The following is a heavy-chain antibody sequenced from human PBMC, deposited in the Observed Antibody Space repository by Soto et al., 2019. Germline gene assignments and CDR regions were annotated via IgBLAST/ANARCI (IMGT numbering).Heavy chain of an antibody. V-gene: IGHV3-7*04. CDR1: GFTFSRYW. Sequence: GGSLRLSCAASGFTFSRYWMSWVRQAPGKGLEWVANIKEDGGQKWYVDSVKGRFTISRDNAKNSLYLQINSLRAEDTAVYYCARGDYYDSSGPFSDAFAIWGQGTMVTVSS. CDR3: ARGDYYDSSGPFSDAFAI. J-gene: IGHJ3*02. CDR2: IKEDGGQK. D-gene: IGHD3-22*01.